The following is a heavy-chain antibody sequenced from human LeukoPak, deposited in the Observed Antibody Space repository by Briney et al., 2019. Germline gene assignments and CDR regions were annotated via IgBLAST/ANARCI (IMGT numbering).Heavy chain of an antibody. CDR3: ARLPGGMTR. J-gene: IGHJ4*02. CDR1: GFTFSSYI. D-gene: IGHD2-15*01. Sequence: PGGSLRLSCSASGFTFSSYIMNWVRQAPGKGLERVSSISSSSSYILYGGFVTGRFTIDRDQSKHSLCLRMNSLRAEDTAVYYCARLPGGMTRWGQGTLVTVSS. CDR2: ISSSSSYI. V-gene: IGHV3-21*01.